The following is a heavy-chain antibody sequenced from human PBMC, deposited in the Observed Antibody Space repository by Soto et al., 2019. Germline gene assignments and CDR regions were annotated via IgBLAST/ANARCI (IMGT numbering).Heavy chain of an antibody. CDR3: ARDRGAVAGTRYYYGMDV. CDR1: GFTFSSYG. J-gene: IGHJ6*02. V-gene: IGHV3-33*01. CDR2: MWYDGTNK. Sequence: QVQLVESGGGVVQPGRSLRLSCAASGFTFSSYGMHWVRQAPDKGLEWVAVMWYDGTNKYYTDSVKGRFTISRDNSKNTLYLQMNSLRAEDTAVYYCARDRGAVAGTRYYYGMDVWGQGTTVTVSS. D-gene: IGHD6-13*01.